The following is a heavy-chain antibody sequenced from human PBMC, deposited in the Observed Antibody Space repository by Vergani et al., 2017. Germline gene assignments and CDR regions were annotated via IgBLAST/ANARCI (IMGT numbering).Heavy chain of an antibody. D-gene: IGHD6-13*01. CDR3: AKEEWGIAAAGATPGFYMDV. CDR2: ISYDGSNK. CDR1: GCTFSSYG. J-gene: IGHJ6*03. Sequence: QVQLVESGGGVVQPGRSLRLSCAASGCTFSSYGMHWVRQAPGKGLEWVAVISYDGSNKYYADSVKGRFTISRDNSKNTLYLQMNSLRAEDTAVYYCAKEEWGIAAAGATPGFYMDVWGKGTTVTVSS. V-gene: IGHV3-30*18.